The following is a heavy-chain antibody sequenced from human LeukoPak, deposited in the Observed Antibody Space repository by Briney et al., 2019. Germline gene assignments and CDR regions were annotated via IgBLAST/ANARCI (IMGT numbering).Heavy chain of an antibody. CDR2: ISAYNGNT. J-gene: IGHJ6*02. D-gene: IGHD1-26*01. CDR3: ARDQVVGATSYYYYGMDV. V-gene: IGHV1-18*01. CDR1: GYTFTSYG. Sequence: GASVKVSCKASGYTFTSYGISWVRQAPGQGLEWMGWISAYNGNTNYAQKLQGRVTMTTDTSTSTAYMELRSLRSDDTAVYYCARDQVVGATSYYYYGMDVWGQGTTVTVSS.